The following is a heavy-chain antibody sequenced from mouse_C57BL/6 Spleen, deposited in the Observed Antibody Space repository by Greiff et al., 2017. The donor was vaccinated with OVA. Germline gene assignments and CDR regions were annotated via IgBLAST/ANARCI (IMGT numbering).Heavy chain of an antibody. CDR2: IYPSDSET. J-gene: IGHJ2*01. CDR1: GYTFTSYW. V-gene: IGHV1-61*01. D-gene: IGHD1-1*01. Sequence: QVQLQQSGAELVRPGSSVKLSCKASGYTFTSYWMDWVKQRPGQGLEWIGNIYPSDSETHYNQKFKDKATLTVDKSSSTAYMQLSSLTSEDSAVYYCARGVVAFKHFDYWGQGTTLTVSS. CDR3: ARGVVAFKHFDY.